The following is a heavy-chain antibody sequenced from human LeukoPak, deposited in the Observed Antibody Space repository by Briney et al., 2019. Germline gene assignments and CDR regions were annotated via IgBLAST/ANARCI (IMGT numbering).Heavy chain of an antibody. D-gene: IGHD6-19*01. V-gene: IGHV3-11*06. J-gene: IGHJ4*02. CDR3: ARDDFSSGWSLFDY. Sequence: NPGGSLGLSCAASGFTFSDYYMSWIRQAPGKGLEWVSYISSSSSHTNYADSVKGRFTISRDNAKNSLYLQMNSLRAEDTAVYYCARDDFSSGWSLFDYWGQGTLVTVSS. CDR1: GFTFSDYY. CDR2: ISSSSSHT.